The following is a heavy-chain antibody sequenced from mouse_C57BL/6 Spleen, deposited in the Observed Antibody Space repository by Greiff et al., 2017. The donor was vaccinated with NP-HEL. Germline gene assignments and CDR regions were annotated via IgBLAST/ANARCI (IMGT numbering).Heavy chain of an antibody. Sequence: EVKLVESGGGLVKPGGSLKLSCAASGFTFSSYTMSWVRQTPEKRLEWVATISGGGGNTYYPDSVKGRFTISRDNAKNTLYLQMSSLRSEDTALYYCARHLYGSSYKYYAMDYWGQGTSVTVSS. CDR2: ISGGGGNT. J-gene: IGHJ4*01. D-gene: IGHD1-1*01. CDR1: GFTFSSYT. CDR3: ARHLYGSSYKYYAMDY. V-gene: IGHV5-9*01.